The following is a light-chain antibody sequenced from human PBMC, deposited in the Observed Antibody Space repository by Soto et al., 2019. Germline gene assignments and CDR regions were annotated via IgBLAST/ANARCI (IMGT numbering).Light chain of an antibody. J-gene: IGKJ1*01. CDR1: QSLTMW. CDR3: QHWTDYSWT. V-gene: IGKV1-5*03. CDR2: KTS. Sequence: DIHMTQSPSTLSASVGDRVTITCRASQSLTMWLAGNQQKPGKAPNLLIYKTSSLESGVPSRFSGSGSGTEFTLTISSLQPDDFETDYCQHWTDYSWTFGQGTKVEDK.